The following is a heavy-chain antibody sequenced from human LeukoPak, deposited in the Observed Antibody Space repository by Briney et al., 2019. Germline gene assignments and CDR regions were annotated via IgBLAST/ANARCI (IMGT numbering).Heavy chain of an antibody. Sequence: GGSLRLSCAASGFTFSNFWMSWVRQAPGKGLEWVANIRHDGSETYYVDSVKGRFTISRDNAKKSLYLQMNSLRAEDTAVYYCARDPTYCSGGSCYGYYFDYWGEGALVTVSS. V-gene: IGHV3-7*05. J-gene: IGHJ4*02. D-gene: IGHD2-15*01. CDR2: IRHDGSET. CDR1: GFTFSNFW. CDR3: ARDPTYCSGGSCYGYYFDY.